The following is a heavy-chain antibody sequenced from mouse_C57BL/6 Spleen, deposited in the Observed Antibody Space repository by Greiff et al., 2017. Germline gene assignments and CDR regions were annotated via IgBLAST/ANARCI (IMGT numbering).Heavy chain of an antibody. V-gene: IGHV1-74*01. CDR1: GYTFTSYW. J-gene: IGHJ4*01. D-gene: IGHD3-3*01. CDR3: AIGQLVDYYAMDY. CDR2: IHPSDSDT. Sequence: QVQLQQPGAELVKPGASVKVSCKASGYTFTSYWMHWVKQRPGQGLEWIGRIHPSDSDTNYNQKFKGKATLTVNKSSSTAYMQLSSLTSEDSAFYYCAIGQLVDYYAMDYWGQGTSVTVSS.